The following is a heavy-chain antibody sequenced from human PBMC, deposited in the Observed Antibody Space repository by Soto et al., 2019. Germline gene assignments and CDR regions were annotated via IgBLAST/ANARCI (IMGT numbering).Heavy chain of an antibody. CDR3: TSIAAAGTRSWFDP. V-gene: IGHV3-73*01. Sequence: GGSLRLSCAASGFTFSGSAMHWVRQASGKGLEWVGRIRSKANSYATAYAAPVKGRFTISRDDSKNTAYLQMNSLKTEDTAVYYCTSIAAAGTRSWFDPWGQGTLVTVP. CDR1: GFTFSGSA. CDR2: IRSKANSYAT. D-gene: IGHD6-13*01. J-gene: IGHJ5*02.